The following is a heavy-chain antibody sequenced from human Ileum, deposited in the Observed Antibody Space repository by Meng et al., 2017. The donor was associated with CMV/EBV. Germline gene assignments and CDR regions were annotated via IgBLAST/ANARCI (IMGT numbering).Heavy chain of an antibody. V-gene: IGHV3-23*01. J-gene: IGHJ4*02. CDR2: ISGSGGST. CDR3: AKGVTVAGHLY. D-gene: IGHD6-19*01. Sequence: GGPLRLPCAASGFTFSSYAMSWVRQAPGKGLESVSAISGSGGSTYYADSVKGRFTISRDNSKNTLYLQMNSLRAEDTAVYYCAKGVTVAGHLYWGQGTLVTVSS. CDR1: GFTFSSYA.